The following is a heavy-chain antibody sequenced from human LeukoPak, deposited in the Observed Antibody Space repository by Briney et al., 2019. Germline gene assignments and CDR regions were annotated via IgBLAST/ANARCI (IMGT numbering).Heavy chain of an antibody. CDR2: IYSGGNT. V-gene: IGHV3-53*01. CDR1: GFTVSSNS. J-gene: IGHJ4*02. CDR3: ARRAGEYSHPYDY. Sequence: GGSLRLSCTVSGFTVSSNSMSWVRQAPGEGLEWVSFIYSGGNTHYSDSVKGRFTISRDNSKNTLYLQMNSLRADDTAVYYCARRAGEYSHPYDYWGQGTLVTVSS. D-gene: IGHD4-17*01.